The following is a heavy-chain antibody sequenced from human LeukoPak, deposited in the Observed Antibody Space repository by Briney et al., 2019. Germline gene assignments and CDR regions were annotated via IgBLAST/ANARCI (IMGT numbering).Heavy chain of an antibody. J-gene: IGHJ4*02. Sequence: GGSLRLSCAASGFIFSNYWMSWVRQAPGSGLEWVANIKEDGSEKNYVDSVKGRFTISRDNAKNSVYLQMNSLRAGDTGVYYCARDKYCSDGNCDGGSKFDSWGQGTLVTVSS. CDR1: GFIFSNYW. CDR3: ARDKYCSDGNCDGGSKFDS. V-gene: IGHV3-7*04. CDR2: IKEDGSEK. D-gene: IGHD2-15*01.